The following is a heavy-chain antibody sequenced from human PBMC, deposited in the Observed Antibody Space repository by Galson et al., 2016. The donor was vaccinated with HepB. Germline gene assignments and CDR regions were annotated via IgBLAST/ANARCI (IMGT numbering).Heavy chain of an antibody. V-gene: IGHV3-13*01. J-gene: IGHJ6*04. CDR2: IYTAGDT. CDR1: GFSFSNYD. CDR3: GRGSYSSDWYRTSAYDFGMDV. Sequence: SLRLSCAASGFSFSNYDMYWVRQAPGKGLEWVSSIYTAGDTYYQDSVEGRFTVSRENAKNSLYLHMNSLRAGDTAVYYCGRGSYSSDWYRTSAYDFGMDVWGKGTPVTVSS. D-gene: IGHD6-19*01.